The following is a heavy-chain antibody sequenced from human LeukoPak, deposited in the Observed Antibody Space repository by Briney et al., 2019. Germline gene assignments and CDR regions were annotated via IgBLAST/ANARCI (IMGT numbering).Heavy chain of an antibody. CDR3: ARGLTTYDSSGYYFDY. J-gene: IGHJ4*02. D-gene: IGHD3-22*01. Sequence: SETLSLTCAVYGGSFSGYYWSWIRQPPGKGLEWIGEINHSGSTNYNPSLKSRVTISVDTSKNQFSLKLSSVTAADTAVYYCARGLTTYDSSGYYFDYWGQGTLVTVSS. CDR2: INHSGST. CDR1: GGSFSGYY. V-gene: IGHV4-34*01.